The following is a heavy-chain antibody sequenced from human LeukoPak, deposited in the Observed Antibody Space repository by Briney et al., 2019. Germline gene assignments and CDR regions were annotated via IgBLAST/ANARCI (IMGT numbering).Heavy chain of an antibody. CDR1: GFSLSSYG. J-gene: IGHJ3*02. CDR2: ILYDRVNR. CDR3: VRRGGDNGWGAFDI. Sequence: AGGSLRLSYVASGFSLSSYGMHWVRQAPGKGLEWVAGILYDRVNRYYANSVKGRFTVSRDNSKNTLYLQINSLSRADTAVYFCVRRGGDNGWGAFDIWGQGTRVTVS. V-gene: IGHV3-33*05. D-gene: IGHD6-19*01.